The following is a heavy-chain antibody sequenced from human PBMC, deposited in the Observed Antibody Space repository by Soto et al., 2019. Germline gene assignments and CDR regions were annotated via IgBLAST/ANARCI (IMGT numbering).Heavy chain of an antibody. CDR3: AKILATTDHYWSGLAV. CDR2: ISASGDRT. Sequence: GVSLGLSSAVAAFTFSAYAMDWIRQTPGKGLESISSISASGDRTYYTDSVKGRFTISRDNSKNLLYLQMNSLRAEDTAVYYCAKILATTDHYWSGLAVWGHGAAVTVSS. CDR1: AFTFSAYA. D-gene: IGHD1-26*01. J-gene: IGHJ6*02. V-gene: IGHV3-23*01.